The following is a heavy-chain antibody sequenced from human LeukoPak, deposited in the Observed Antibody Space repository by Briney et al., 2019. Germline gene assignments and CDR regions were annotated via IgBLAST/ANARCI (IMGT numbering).Heavy chain of an antibody. CDR1: GYTFTSYG. CDR3: ARDRDQHYYDSSGYYFDY. J-gene: IGHJ4*02. D-gene: IGHD3-22*01. CDR2: ISAYNGNT. Sequence: ASVKVSCKASGYTFTSYGISWVRQAPGRGLEWMGWISAYNGNTNYAQKLQGRVTLTTDTSTSTAYMELRSLRSDDTAVYYCARDRDQHYYDSSGYYFDYWGQGTLVTVSS. V-gene: IGHV1-18*01.